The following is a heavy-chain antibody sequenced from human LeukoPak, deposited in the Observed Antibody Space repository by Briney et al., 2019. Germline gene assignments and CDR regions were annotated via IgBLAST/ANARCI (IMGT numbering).Heavy chain of an antibody. CDR3: ARVSRSLALTPKKQTGTTFGLDAFDI. J-gene: IGHJ3*02. CDR1: GFTFSNAW. CDR2: IKSKTDGGTT. V-gene: IGHV3-15*01. D-gene: IGHD1-1*01. Sequence: GGSLRLSCAASGFTFSNAWMSWVRQAPGRGLEWVGRIKSKTDGGTTDYAAPVKGRFTISRDNAKNSLYLQMNSLRAEDTAVYYCARVSRSLALTPKKQTGTTFGLDAFDIWGQGTMVTVSS.